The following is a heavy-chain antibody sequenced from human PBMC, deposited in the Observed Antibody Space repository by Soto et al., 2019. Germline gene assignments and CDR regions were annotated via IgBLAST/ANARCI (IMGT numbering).Heavy chain of an antibody. CDR1: GFTFRGFI. D-gene: IGHD2-15*01. V-gene: IGHV3-23*01. J-gene: IGHJ4*02. Sequence: DAQLLESGGGLVQPGGSLRLSCAPSGFTFRGFIMDWVRQAPGKGLEWVSEINPRGDVTNYAESVKGRCTVSRDNSRNSLYLQLSSRRVDDTAVYYCAKRLWAVGGPFHYWGQGTLVTVSS. CDR3: AKRLWAVGGPFHY. CDR2: INPRGDVT.